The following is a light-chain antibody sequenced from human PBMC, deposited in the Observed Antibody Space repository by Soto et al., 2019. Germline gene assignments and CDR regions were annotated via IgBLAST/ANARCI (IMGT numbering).Light chain of an antibody. CDR3: SSYAGSNVYV. CDR2: EVS. V-gene: IGLV2-8*01. J-gene: IGLJ1*01. Sequence: QSVLTQAPSASGSPGQSVTITCTGTSSDVGGYNYVSWYQQHPGKAPKLMIYEVSKRPSGVPDRFSGSKSGNTASLTVSGLQVEDEADYYCSSYAGSNVYVFGTGTKVTVL. CDR1: SSDVGGYNY.